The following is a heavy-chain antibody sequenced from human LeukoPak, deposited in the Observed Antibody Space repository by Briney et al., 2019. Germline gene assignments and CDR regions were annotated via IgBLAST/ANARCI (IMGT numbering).Heavy chain of an antibody. CDR1: GGSISSSSYY. CDR3: ARRFRKSSWYFDY. D-gene: IGHD6-13*01. CDR2: IYYSGST. J-gene: IGHJ4*02. Sequence: SETLSLTCTVSGGSISSSSYYWGWIRQPPGKGLEWIGSIYYSGSTYYNPALKRRITISVDTSKNQFSLKLSSVTAADTAVYYCARRFRKSSWYFDYWGQGTLVTVSS. V-gene: IGHV4-39*01.